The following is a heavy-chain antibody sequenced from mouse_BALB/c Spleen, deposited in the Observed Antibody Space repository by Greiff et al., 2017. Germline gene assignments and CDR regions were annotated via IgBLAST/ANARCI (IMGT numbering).Heavy chain of an antibody. Sequence: QVQLQQSGPGLVAPSQSLSITCTVSGFSLTSYGVHWVRQPPGKGLEWLGVIWAGGSTNYNSALMSRLSISKDNSKSQVFLKMNSLQTDDTAMYYCARDREYYGSSSWFAYWGQGTLVTVSA. V-gene: IGHV2-9*02. J-gene: IGHJ3*01. D-gene: IGHD1-1*01. CDR1: GFSLTSYG. CDR2: IWAGGST. CDR3: ARDREYYGSSSWFAY.